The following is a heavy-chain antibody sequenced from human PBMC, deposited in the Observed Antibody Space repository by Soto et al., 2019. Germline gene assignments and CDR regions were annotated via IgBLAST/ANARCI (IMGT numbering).Heavy chain of an antibody. CDR1: GFIFSDYA. D-gene: IGHD6-6*01. CDR2: ISPAGTNQ. Sequence: GGSLRLSCVASGFIFSDYAMHWARQAPGKGLEWVALISPAGTNQYYADSAKGRFTISRDNSKNTLYLQMNSPRPEDTGLYYCARENSRISPRLFQHWGHGTLVTVSS. J-gene: IGHJ1*01. CDR3: ARENSRISPRLFQH. V-gene: IGHV3-30-3*01.